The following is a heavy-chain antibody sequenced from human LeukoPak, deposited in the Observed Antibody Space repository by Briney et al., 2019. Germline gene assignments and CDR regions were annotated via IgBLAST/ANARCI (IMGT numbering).Heavy chain of an antibody. CDR1: GFTFSSYS. J-gene: IGHJ3*02. CDR2: IFSSSSTI. CDR3: ARDDPFGGFDM. Sequence: PGGSLRLSCAASGFTFSSYSMNWVRQAPGKGLEGVSFIFSSSSTISYADSVKGRFTISRDNAKNSLYLQMNSLRAEDTAVYYCARDDPFGGFDMWGQGTMVTVSS. D-gene: IGHD3-16*01. V-gene: IGHV3-48*04.